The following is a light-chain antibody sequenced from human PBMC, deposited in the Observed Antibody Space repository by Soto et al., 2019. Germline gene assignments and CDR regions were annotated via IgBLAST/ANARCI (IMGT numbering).Light chain of an antibody. CDR3: QQYNVFPLA. CDR2: AAS. Sequence: DIQMTQSPSTLSAFVGDRVTITCRASQSISTWLAWYQQKPGKAPNLLLYAASTLESGVPSGFSGSGSWTDFTLTISSLQRDDHGAYYCQQYNVFPLAFGGGTSLEIK. V-gene: IGKV1-5*01. J-gene: IGKJ4*01. CDR1: QSISTW.